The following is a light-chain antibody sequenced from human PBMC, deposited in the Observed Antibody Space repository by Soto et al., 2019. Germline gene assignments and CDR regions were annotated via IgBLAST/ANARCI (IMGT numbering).Light chain of an antibody. CDR1: RSNIGSNT. J-gene: IGLJ2*01. Sequence: QSVLTQPPSASGTPGQKVTISCSGSRSNIGSNTLNWYQQLPGTAPQLLISTSYHRPSGVRDRFSASKSGTSASLAISGLQSDDEADYYCAAWDDSLNVVVFGGGTKVTVL. CDR2: TSY. V-gene: IGLV1-44*01. CDR3: AAWDDSLNVVV.